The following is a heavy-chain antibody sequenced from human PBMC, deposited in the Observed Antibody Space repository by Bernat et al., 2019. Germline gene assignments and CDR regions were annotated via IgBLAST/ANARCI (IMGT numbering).Heavy chain of an antibody. V-gene: IGHV3-30*03. Sequence: QVQLVESGGGVVQPGRSLRLSCAASGFTFSSYGMHWVRQAPGKGLEWVAVISYDGSNKYYADSVKGRFTISRDNSKNTLYLQMNSLRAEDTAVYYCATSLHCSSTSCIDYWGQGTLVTVSS. CDR1: GFTFSSYG. D-gene: IGHD2-2*01. CDR3: ATSLHCSSTSCIDY. J-gene: IGHJ4*02. CDR2: ISYDGSNK.